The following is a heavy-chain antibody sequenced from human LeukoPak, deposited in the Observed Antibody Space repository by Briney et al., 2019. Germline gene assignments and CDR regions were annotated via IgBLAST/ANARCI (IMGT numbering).Heavy chain of an antibody. CDR1: GFTFSNAW. CDR2: IKSKTDGGTT. CDR3: TTIVVVPVDDY. Sequence: GGSLRLSCAATGFTFSNAWMSWVRQAPVKGLAWVGRIKSKTDGGTTDYAAPVKGRFTISRDDSKNTLYLQMNSLKTEDTAVYYCTTIVVVPVDDYWGQGTLVTVSS. V-gene: IGHV3-15*01. D-gene: IGHD2-2*01. J-gene: IGHJ4*02.